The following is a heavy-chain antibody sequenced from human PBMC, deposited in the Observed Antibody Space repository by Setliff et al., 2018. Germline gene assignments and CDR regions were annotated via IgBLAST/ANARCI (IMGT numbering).Heavy chain of an antibody. Sequence: PGGSLRLSCVASGFTFKNYGMHWVRQAPGKGLEWVAVIWYDGNNKDHAESVKGRFTVSRDISKNTLYLQMNSLRPEDTAVYYCARDGDSSRWYEYRWFDPWGQGTLVTVSS. V-gene: IGHV3-33*01. CDR3: ARDGDSSRWYEYRWFDP. D-gene: IGHD6-13*01. CDR1: GFTFKNYG. J-gene: IGHJ5*02. CDR2: IWYDGNNK.